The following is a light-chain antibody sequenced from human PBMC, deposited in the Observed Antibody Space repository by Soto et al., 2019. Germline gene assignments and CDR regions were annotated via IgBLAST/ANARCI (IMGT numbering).Light chain of an antibody. CDR3: SSYKRRSTLV. V-gene: IGLV2-14*01. CDR2: EVT. Sequence: QSVLTQPASVSGSPGQSITISCAGTMRDIGAYNLVSWYQQHPGKAPRLMIYEVTNRPSGVSNRFSGSKSGNTASLTISGLQAEAEADYYCSSYKRRSTLVLGHGTKVTV. J-gene: IGLJ1*01. CDR1: MRDIGAYNL.